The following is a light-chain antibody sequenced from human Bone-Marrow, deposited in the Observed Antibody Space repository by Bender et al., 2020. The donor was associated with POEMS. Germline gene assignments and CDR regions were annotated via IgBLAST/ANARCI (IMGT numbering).Light chain of an antibody. Sequence: QSVVTQPPPASGTPGQRVTISCSGSSSNIGSNYVYWYQQLPGAAPKLLIYGNNQRPSGVPDRFSVSKSGTSASLAISGLRSEDEADYYCAPWDDTLSGPVFGGGTKLTVL. CDR2: GNN. J-gene: IGLJ2*01. V-gene: IGLV1-47*01. CDR1: SSNIGSNY. CDR3: APWDDTLSGPV.